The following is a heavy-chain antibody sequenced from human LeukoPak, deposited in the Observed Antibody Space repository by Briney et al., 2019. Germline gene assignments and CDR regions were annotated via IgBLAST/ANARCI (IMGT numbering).Heavy chain of an antibody. V-gene: IGHV3-7*03. D-gene: IGHD3-10*01. CDR2: IKEDGTEK. CDR3: ARGYYYDSGTPGTFDY. Sequence: AGGSLRLSCAVSGFTFSSYWMTWVRQAPGKGLEWVANIKEDGTEKYYVDSVKGRFTISRDNSKNTLYLQMNSLRAEDTAVYYCARGYYYDSGTPGTFDYWGQGTLVTVSS. CDR1: GFTFSSYW. J-gene: IGHJ4*02.